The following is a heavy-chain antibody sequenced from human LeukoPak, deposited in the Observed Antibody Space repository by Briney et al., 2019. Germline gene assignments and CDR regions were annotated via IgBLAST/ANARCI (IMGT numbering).Heavy chain of an antibody. CDR1: GGSFSGNY. Sequence: KPSETLSLTCAVYGGSFSGNYWSWIRQPPGKGLEWIGYIYYSGNTYYNPSLKSRVTISLDTSQNQFSLKLSSVTAADTAVYYCAYNSGYDYWYFDLWGRGTLVTVSS. V-gene: IGHV4-59*06. CDR3: AYNSGYDYWYFDL. J-gene: IGHJ2*01. CDR2: IYYSGNT. D-gene: IGHD5-12*01.